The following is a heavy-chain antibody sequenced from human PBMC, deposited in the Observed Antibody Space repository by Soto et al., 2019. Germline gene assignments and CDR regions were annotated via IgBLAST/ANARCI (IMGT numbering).Heavy chain of an antibody. CDR2: INTNTGNP. CDR3: ARKSGIAARPRWFDP. J-gene: IGHJ5*02. Sequence: SVKVSCKASGYTLTSYAMNWVRQAPGQGLEWMGWINTNTGNPTYAQGFTGRFVFSLDTSVSTAYLQICSLKAEDTAVYYCARKSGIAARPRWFDPWGQGTLVTVSS. V-gene: IGHV7-4-1*01. D-gene: IGHD6-6*01. CDR1: GYTLTSYA.